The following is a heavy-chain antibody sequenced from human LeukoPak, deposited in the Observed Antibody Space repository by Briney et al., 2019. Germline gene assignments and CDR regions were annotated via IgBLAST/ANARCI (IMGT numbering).Heavy chain of an antibody. J-gene: IGHJ3*02. CDR1: GFTFSSYW. CDR2: INSDGSST. CDR3: ARDEMRAFDI. Sequence: GGSLRLSCAASGFTFSSYWMHWVRQAPGKGLVWGSRINSDGSSTSYADSVKGRFTISRDNAKNTLYLQMNSLRAEDTAVYYCARDEMRAFDIWGQGTMVTVSS. V-gene: IGHV3-74*01.